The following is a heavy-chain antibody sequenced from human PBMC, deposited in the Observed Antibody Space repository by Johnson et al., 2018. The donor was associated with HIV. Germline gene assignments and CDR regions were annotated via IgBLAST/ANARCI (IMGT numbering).Heavy chain of an antibody. CDR3: ARDKVDDAFDI. D-gene: IGHD1-26*01. J-gene: IGHJ3*02. CDR1: GFTVSNNY. Sequence: EVQLVESGGGLVQPGGSLRLSCAASGFTVSNNYMTWVRQAPGKGLEWVSLIYSGGSTYYADSVKGRFTISRDNSKNTLYLQMNSLRAEDTAVYYCARDKVDDAFDIWGQGTMVTVSS. CDR2: IYSGGST. V-gene: IGHV3-66*01.